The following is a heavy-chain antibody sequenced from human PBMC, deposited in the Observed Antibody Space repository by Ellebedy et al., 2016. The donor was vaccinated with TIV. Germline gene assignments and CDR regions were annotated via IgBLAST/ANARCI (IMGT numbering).Heavy chain of an antibody. CDR1: GYVFNNYG. Sequence: ASVKVSCKASGYVFNNYGVSWVRQAPGQGLEWVGWISAYTGDTDYAQRFQGRVTVTIDTSTTTVYMEMRNLRSDDTGVYYCARDMVQGMVARYLWFDYWGQGTLVTVSS. CDR3: ARDMVQGMVARYLWFDY. J-gene: IGHJ4*02. CDR2: ISAYTGDT. V-gene: IGHV1-18*01. D-gene: IGHD1-26*01.